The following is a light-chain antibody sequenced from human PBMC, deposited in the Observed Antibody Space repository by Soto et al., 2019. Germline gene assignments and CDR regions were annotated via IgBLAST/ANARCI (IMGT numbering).Light chain of an antibody. CDR3: QQSYSFPLT. V-gene: IGKV1-39*01. Sequence: DIRVTQSPSSLSASVGDRISITCRTSQRIGRLLNWYQQKTGKAPKLLIYAASNLQSGVPSRFGGSGSGTDFTLTISNLQPEDFATYYCQQSYSFPLTFGGGTKVEIK. CDR2: AAS. CDR1: QRIGRL. J-gene: IGKJ4*01.